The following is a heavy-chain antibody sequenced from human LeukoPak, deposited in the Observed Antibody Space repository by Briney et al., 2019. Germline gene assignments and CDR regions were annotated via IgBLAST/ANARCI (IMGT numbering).Heavy chain of an antibody. CDR3: ARHPYGGYVDY. D-gene: IGHD4/OR15-4a*01. Sequence: SETLSLTCTVSGGSISSYYWNWIRRPPGSGLEWIGYIYYTGSTIYNPSLKSRVTISVDTSKNQFSLKLSSVTAADTAVYYCARHPYGGYVDYWGQGTLVTVSS. J-gene: IGHJ4*02. CDR1: GGSISSYY. CDR2: IYYTGST. V-gene: IGHV4-59*08.